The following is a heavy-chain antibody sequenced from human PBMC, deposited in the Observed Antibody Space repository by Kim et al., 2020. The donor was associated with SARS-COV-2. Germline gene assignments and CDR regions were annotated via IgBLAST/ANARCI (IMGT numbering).Heavy chain of an antibody. V-gene: IGHV4-4*07. Sequence: SETLSLTCTVSGGSISSYYWSWIRQPAGKGLEWIGRIYTSGSTNYNPSLKSRVTMSVDTSKNQFSLKLSSVTAADTAVYYCAREINQIAAAGVFDYWGQGTLVTVSS. D-gene: IGHD6-13*01. J-gene: IGHJ4*02. CDR1: GGSISSYY. CDR3: AREINQIAAAGVFDY. CDR2: IYTSGST.